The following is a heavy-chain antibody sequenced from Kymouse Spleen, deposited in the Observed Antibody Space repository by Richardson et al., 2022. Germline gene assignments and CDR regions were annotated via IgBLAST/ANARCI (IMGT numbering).Heavy chain of an antibody. V-gene: IGHV3-7*01. CDR1: GFTFSSYW. CDR3: ARESPIAAAGTSFDY. CDR2: IKQDGSEK. D-gene: IGHD6-13*01. J-gene: IGHJ4*02. Sequence: EVQLVESGGGLVQPGGSLRLSCAASGFTFSSYWMSWVRQAPGKGLEWVANIKQDGSEKYYVDSVKGRFTISRDNAKNSLYLQMNSLRAEDTAVYYCARESPIAAAGTSFDYWGQGTLVTVSS.